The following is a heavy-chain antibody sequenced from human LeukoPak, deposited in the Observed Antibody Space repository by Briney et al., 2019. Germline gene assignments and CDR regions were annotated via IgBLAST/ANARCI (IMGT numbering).Heavy chain of an antibody. CDR1: GFTFDDYA. J-gene: IGHJ4*02. Sequence: GGSLRLSCAASGFTFDDYAMHWVRQAPGKGLEWVSGISWNSGSIGYADSVKGRFTISRDNAKNSLYLQMNSLRAEDTALYYCAREGVIWGQGTLVTVTS. D-gene: IGHD2-21*01. CDR3: AREGVI. V-gene: IGHV3-9*01. CDR2: ISWNSGSI.